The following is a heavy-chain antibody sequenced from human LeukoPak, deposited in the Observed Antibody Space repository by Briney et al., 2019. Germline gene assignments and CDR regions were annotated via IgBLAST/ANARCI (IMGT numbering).Heavy chain of an antibody. CDR2: INHSGST. D-gene: IGHD3-16*02. J-gene: IGHJ3*02. CDR3: ARARGYDYVWGSYRPNAFDI. Sequence: SETLSLTCAVYGGSFSGYYWSWIRQPPGKGLEWIGEINHSGSTNYNPSLKSRVTISVDTSKNQFSLKLSSVTAADTAAYYCARARGYDYVWGSYRPNAFDIWGQGTMVTVSS. V-gene: IGHV4-34*01. CDR1: GGSFSGYY.